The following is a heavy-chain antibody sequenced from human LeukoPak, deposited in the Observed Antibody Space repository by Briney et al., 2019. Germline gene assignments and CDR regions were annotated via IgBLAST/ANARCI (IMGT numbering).Heavy chain of an antibody. D-gene: IGHD6-19*01. V-gene: IGHV1-2*02. CDR3: ARTAPSGYSSGWFTSYYYYGMDV. Sequence: ASVKVSCKASGYTFTGYYMHWVRQAPGQGLEWMGWINPNSGGTNYAQKFQGRVTMTRDTSISTAYMELSRLRSDDTAVYYCARTAPSGYSSGWFTSYYYYGMDVWGQGTTVTVPS. J-gene: IGHJ6*02. CDR2: INPNSGGT. CDR1: GYTFTGYY.